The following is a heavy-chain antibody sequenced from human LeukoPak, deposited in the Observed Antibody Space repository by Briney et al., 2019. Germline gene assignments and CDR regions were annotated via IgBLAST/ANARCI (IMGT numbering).Heavy chain of an antibody. CDR2: VNAYNGNT. D-gene: IGHD3-10*01. J-gene: IGHJ6*03. CDR3: ARAGNYYYMDV. V-gene: IGHV1-18*01. Sequence: ASVKVSCEASGYTFISYGFSWVRQAPGQGLEWMGWVNAYNGNTNYAQKFQGRVTMTTDTSTSTAYMELRSLRSDDTAVYYCARAGNYYYMDVWGKGTPVTVSS. CDR1: GYTFISYG.